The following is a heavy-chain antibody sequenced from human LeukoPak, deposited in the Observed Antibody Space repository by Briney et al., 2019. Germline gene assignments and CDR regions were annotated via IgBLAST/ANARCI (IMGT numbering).Heavy chain of an antibody. CDR2: ISPSGGST. CDR3: ASLLGYCSSTSCYEVDY. Sequence: GASVKVSCKAFGYTFTSNYMHWVRQAPGQGPEWMGVISPSGGSTTYAQKFQGRVTLTRDMSTSTDYLELSSLRSEDTAVYYCASLLGYCSSTSCYEVDYWGQGTLATVSS. CDR1: GYTFTSNY. D-gene: IGHD2-2*01. V-gene: IGHV1-46*01. J-gene: IGHJ4*02.